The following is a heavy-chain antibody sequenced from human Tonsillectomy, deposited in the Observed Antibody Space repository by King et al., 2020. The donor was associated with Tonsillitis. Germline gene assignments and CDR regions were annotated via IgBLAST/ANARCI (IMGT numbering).Heavy chain of an antibody. V-gene: IGHV5-51*01. CDR1: GYSFTSYW. CDR3: ARPRHCGGDCYSHYYFDY. D-gene: IGHD2-21*02. CDR2: IYPGDSYT. J-gene: IGHJ4*02. Sequence: QLVQSGAEVKKPGESLKISCKGSGYSFTSYWIGWVRQMPGKGLEWMGIIYPGDSYTRYSPSFHGQVTISADKSISTAYLQWSGLKASDTAVYYCARPRHCGGDCYSHYYFDYWGQGTLVTVSS.